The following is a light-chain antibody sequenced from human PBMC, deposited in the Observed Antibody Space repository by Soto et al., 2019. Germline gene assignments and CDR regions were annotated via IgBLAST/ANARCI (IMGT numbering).Light chain of an antibody. CDR2: GAS. Sequence: EGVSRQSPGTLSLSPGERDTPSCRASQTVIRNYLAWHQPNHGQNPRLLVYGASSRATGIPDRFSVTVSGTDFTINISRLQPEDGAVDYGQQQGGSPITFVQGTRLEI. J-gene: IGKJ5*01. CDR1: QTVIRNY. CDR3: QQQGGSPIT. V-gene: IGKV3-20*01.